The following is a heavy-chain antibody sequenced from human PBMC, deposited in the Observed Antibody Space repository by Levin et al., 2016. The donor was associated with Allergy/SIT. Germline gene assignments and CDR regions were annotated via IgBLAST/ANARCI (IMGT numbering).Heavy chain of an antibody. CDR3: ARGAAAAVTPFDY. D-gene: IGHD6-13*01. V-gene: IGHV4-31*02. J-gene: IGHJ4*02. CDR2: IYYSGST. Sequence: WIRQPPGKGLEWIGYIYYSGSTYYNPSLKSRVTISVDTSKNQFSLKLSSVTAADTAVYYCARGAAAAVTPFDYWGQGTLVTVSS.